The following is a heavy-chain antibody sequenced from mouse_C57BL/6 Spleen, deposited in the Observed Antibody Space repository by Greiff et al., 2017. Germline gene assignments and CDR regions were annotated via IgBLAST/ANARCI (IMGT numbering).Heavy chain of an antibody. CDR3: ARGGSSFYYFDY. V-gene: IGHV1-19*01. CDR1: GYTFTDYY. J-gene: IGHJ2*01. D-gene: IGHD1-1*01. Sequence: VQLQQSGPVLVKPGASVKMSCKASGYTFTDYYMNWVKQSHGKSLEWIGVINPYNGGTSYNQKFKGKATLTVDKSSSTAYMELNSLTSEDSAVYYCARGGSSFYYFDYWGQGTTLTVSS. CDR2: INPYNGGT.